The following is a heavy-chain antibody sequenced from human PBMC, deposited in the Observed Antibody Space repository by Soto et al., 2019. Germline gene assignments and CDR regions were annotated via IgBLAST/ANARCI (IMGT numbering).Heavy chain of an antibody. CDR3: ARDPHYYDSSGYGSGFDP. CDR1: GGCISSSSYY. CDR2: IYYSGST. Sequence: ETLSLTFTVSGGCISSSSYYWGWIRQPPGKGLEWIGSIYYSGSTYYNPSLKSRVTISVDTSKNQFSLKLSSVTAADTAVYYCARDPHYYDSSGYGSGFDPWGQGTLVTVSS. J-gene: IGHJ5*02. V-gene: IGHV4-39*02. D-gene: IGHD3-22*01.